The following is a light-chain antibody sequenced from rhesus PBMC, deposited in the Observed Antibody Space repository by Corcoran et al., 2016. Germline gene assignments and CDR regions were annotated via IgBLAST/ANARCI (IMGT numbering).Light chain of an antibody. J-gene: IGKJ1*01. CDR1: QGISNY. CDR3: QQHNSYPPT. V-gene: IGKV1S14*01. Sequence: DIQMTQSPSSLSASVGDTVTLTCRASQGISNYLAWYKQTPGKAPKPLIYYASNLESGVPSRFSGSGSGTDFTLTISSLHPEDFAIYYCQQHNSYPPTFGQGTKVEIK. CDR2: YAS.